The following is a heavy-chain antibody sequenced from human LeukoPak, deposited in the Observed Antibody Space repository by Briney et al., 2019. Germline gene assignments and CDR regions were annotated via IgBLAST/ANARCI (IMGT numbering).Heavy chain of an antibody. V-gene: IGHV3-48*02. D-gene: IGHD2-15*01. CDR1: GFTFSRFG. CDR3: AQKGGTDH. Sequence: GGFLRLSCAASGFTFSRFGMNWVRQAPGKGLEWISYISSSSAIYYADSVKGRFTISRDNAKNSLYLQMNSLRDEDTAVYYCAQKGGTDHWGQGTLVTVSS. J-gene: IGHJ4*02. CDR2: ISSSSAI.